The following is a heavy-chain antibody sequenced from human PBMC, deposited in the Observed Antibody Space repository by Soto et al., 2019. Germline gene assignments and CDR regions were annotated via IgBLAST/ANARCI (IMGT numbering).Heavy chain of an antibody. Sequence: SETLSLTCTVSGGSISSGGYYWSWIRQHPGKGLEWIGYIYYGGSTYYNPSPKSRATISGDTSKNQFSLKLSSVTAADTAVYYCARGGYYYENSGQNAYDYWGQGILVTVSS. CDR1: GGSISSGGYY. V-gene: IGHV4-31*03. CDR3: ARGGYYYENSGQNAYDY. CDR2: IYYGGST. D-gene: IGHD3-22*01. J-gene: IGHJ4*01.